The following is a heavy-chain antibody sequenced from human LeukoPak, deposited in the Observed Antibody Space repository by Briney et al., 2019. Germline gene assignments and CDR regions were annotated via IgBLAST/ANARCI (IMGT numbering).Heavy chain of an antibody. CDR3: AKGTGYSSSWPLFYFDY. D-gene: IGHD6-13*01. CDR2: ISGSGGST. V-gene: IGHV3-23*01. CDR1: GFTFSSYS. J-gene: IGHJ4*02. Sequence: GGSLTLSCVASGFTFSSYSMKWVRQAPGKGLEWVSAISGSGGSTYYADSVKGRFTISRDNSKNTLYLQMNSLRAEDTAVYYCAKGTGYSSSWPLFYFDYWGQGTLVTVSS.